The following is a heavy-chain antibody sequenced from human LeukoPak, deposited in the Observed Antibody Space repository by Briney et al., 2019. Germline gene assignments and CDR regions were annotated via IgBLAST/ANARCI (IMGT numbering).Heavy chain of an antibody. V-gene: IGHV1-18*01. D-gene: IGHD4-17*01. CDR2: ISGYNGNT. CDR3: ARTPVGFNTVTPTDVRY. CDR1: GYTFTSYG. Sequence: ASVTVSCTASGYTFTSYGISWVRLAPGQGLEWIGWISGYNGNTNYSQKLQGRVTMTTDTSTTTAYMELRSLRSDDTAVYYCARTPVGFNTVTPTDVRYWGQGTLVTVSS. J-gene: IGHJ4*02.